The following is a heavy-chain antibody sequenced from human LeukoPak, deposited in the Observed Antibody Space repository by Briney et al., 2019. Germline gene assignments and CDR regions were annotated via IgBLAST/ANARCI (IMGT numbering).Heavy chain of an antibody. D-gene: IGHD3-3*01. CDR1: GFIFSPYA. CDR3: ARLRFLVTYYYYMDV. CDR2: IAGGDDR. Sequence: PGGSLRLSCAASGFIFSPYAMSWVRQAPGKGLEWVAGIAGGDDRFYADSVKGRFSISRDNSKNTVDLQMNSLRAEDTAVYYCARLRFLVTYYYYMDVWGKGTTVTVSS. V-gene: IGHV3-23*01. J-gene: IGHJ6*03.